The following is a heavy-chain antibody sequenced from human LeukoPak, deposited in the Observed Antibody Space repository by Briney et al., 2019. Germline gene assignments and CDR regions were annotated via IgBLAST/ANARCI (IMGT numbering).Heavy chain of an antibody. CDR2: TYYTSRWKN. Sequence: SQTLSLTCAISGDSVSTKIATWNWIRQSPLRGLEWLGRTYYTSRWKNDYAGSVKGRITVNPDTSKNQFSLHLNSVTPEDTAVYYCARGYLKTGFGSWGQGTLVSVSS. CDR3: ARGYLKTGFGS. D-gene: IGHD5-18*01. J-gene: IGHJ4*02. CDR1: GDSVSTKIAT. V-gene: IGHV6-1*01.